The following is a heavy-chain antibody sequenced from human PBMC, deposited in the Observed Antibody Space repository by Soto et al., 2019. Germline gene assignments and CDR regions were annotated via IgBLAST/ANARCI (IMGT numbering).Heavy chain of an antibody. CDR1: AGSISSSNS. J-gene: IGHJ6*02. CDR3: ASTPRGCSYGYFHYGMDF. D-gene: IGHD5-18*01. Sequence: SETLCLTCAVSAGSISSSNSWRWVRQPPGKRLEWIGYIYYSGSTNYNPSVKSRVTISVDTSKNQFSLKLSSVTAADTAVYYCASTPRGCSYGYFHYGMDFWGQGTTVTVAS. CDR2: IYYSGST. V-gene: IGHV4-4*02.